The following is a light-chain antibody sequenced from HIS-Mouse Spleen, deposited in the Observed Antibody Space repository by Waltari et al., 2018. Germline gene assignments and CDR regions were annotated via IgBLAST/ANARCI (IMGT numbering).Light chain of an antibody. CDR3: SSYTSSSTEV. CDR1: SSDVGGYNY. CDR2: DVS. Sequence: QSALTQPAYVSGSPGQSITIPCTGPSSDVGGYNYVSWYQQHPGKAPKPMIYDVSNRPSGVSNRFSGSKSGNTASLTISGLQAEDEADYYCSSYTSSSTEVFGGGTKLTVL. V-gene: IGLV2-14*03. J-gene: IGLJ2*01.